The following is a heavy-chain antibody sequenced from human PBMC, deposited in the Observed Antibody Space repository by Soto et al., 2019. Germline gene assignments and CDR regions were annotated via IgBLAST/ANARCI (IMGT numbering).Heavy chain of an antibody. CDR3: AREAGTTAQNYGMDV. CDR2: ISAYNGNT. CDR1: GYTFTSYG. V-gene: IGHV1-18*04. D-gene: IGHD1-1*01. J-gene: IGHJ6*02. Sequence: RASVKVSCKASGYTFTSYGISWVRQAPGQGLEWMGWISAYNGNTNYAQKLQGRVTMTTDTSTSTAYMELRSLRSDDTAVYYCAREAGTTAQNYGMDVWGQGTTVTVSS.